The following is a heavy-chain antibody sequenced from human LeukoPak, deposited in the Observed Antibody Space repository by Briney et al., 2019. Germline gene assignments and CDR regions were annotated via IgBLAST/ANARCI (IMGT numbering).Heavy chain of an antibody. V-gene: IGHV4-61*01. CDR2: IYYSGST. CDR3: ARDHPSSSSFDY. J-gene: IGHJ4*02. D-gene: IGHD6-6*01. Sequence: SETLSLTCTVSGGSVSSGSYFWSWIRQPPGKGLEWIGHIYYSGSTNYNPSLKSRVTISVDTSKNQFSLKLSSVTAADTAVYYCARDHPSSSSFDYWGQGTLVTVSS. CDR1: GGSVSSGSYF.